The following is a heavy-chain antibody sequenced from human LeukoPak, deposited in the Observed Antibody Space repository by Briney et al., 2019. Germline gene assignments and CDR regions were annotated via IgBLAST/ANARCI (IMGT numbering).Heavy chain of an antibody. CDR3: AKRIQSAMATGY. D-gene: IGHD5-18*01. Sequence: GGSLRLSCAASGFTFSNYAMHWVRQAPGKGLEWVAVISYDGSKKDYADSEKGRFTISRDNSKNTLYLQMNSLRAEDTAVYYCAKRIQSAMATGYWGQGTLVTVSS. V-gene: IGHV3-30*04. J-gene: IGHJ4*02. CDR2: ISYDGSKK. CDR1: GFTFSNYA.